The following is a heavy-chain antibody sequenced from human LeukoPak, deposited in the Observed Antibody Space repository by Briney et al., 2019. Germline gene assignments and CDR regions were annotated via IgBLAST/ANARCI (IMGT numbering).Heavy chain of an antibody. CDR1: GYTFTSYG. CDR2: ISAYNGNT. V-gene: IGHV1-18*01. CDR3: AREEGAYYYGSGSLPVDY. J-gene: IGHJ4*02. Sequence: ASVKVSCKASGYTFTSYGISWVRQAPGQGLEWMGWISAYNGNTNYAQKLQGRVTMTTDTPTSTAYMELRSLRSDDTAVYYCAREEGAYYYGSGSLPVDYWGQGTLVTVSS. D-gene: IGHD3-10*01.